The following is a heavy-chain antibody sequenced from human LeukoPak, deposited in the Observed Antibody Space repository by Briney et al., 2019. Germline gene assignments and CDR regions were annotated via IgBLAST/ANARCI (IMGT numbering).Heavy chain of an antibody. CDR2: IYTSGST. CDR1: GGSISGYY. Sequence: SETLSLTCAVSGGSISGYYWSWIRQPPGKGLEWIGYIYTSGSTNYNPSLKSRVTISVDTSKNQFSLRLSSVTAADTAMYFCARAYSRSYSHFDDWGQGTLVTVSS. CDR3: ARAYSRSYSHFDD. J-gene: IGHJ4*02. D-gene: IGHD1-26*01. V-gene: IGHV4-4*09.